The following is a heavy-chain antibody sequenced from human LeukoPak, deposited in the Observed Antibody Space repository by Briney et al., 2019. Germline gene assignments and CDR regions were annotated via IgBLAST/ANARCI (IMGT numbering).Heavy chain of an antibody. J-gene: IGHJ1*01. CDR3: AREGYCSGGSCHSGAHFQH. CDR1: GYTFTSYY. D-gene: IGHD2-15*01. Sequence: ASVKVSCKASGYTFTSYYMHWVRQAPGQGLEWMGIINPSGGSTSYAQKFQGRVTMTRDMSTSTVYMELSSLRSADTAVYYCAREGYCSGGSCHSGAHFQHWGQGTLVTVSS. CDR2: INPSGGST. V-gene: IGHV1-46*01.